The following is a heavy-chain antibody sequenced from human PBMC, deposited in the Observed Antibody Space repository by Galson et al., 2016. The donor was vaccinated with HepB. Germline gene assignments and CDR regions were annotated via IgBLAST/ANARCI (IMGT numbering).Heavy chain of an antibody. CDR3: ARDKYDSSGYSKFDY. J-gene: IGHJ4*02. D-gene: IGHD3-22*01. Sequence: CAISWCSVSSNTSAWNWIRQSPSRGREWLERISYMCSWFNEYDEAVKRRITINPDTSKNQFSLQLNSVTPEDTAVYYCARDKYDSSGYSKFDYWGQGTLVTVSS. CDR2: ISYMCSWFN. V-gene: IGHV6-1*01. CDR1: WCSVSSNTSA.